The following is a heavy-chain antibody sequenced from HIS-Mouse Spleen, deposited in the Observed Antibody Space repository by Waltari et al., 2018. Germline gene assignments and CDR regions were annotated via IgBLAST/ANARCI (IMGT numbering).Heavy chain of an antibody. CDR3: AREIPYSSSWYDWYFDL. Sequence: QLQLQESGPGLVKPSETLSLTGTVSGGSISSSSYYWGWIRQPPGKGLEWIGSIYYSGSTSYSPSLKSRVTISVATSKNQFSLKLSSVTAADTAVYYCAREIPYSSSWYDWYFDLWGRGTLVTVSS. J-gene: IGHJ2*01. CDR1: GGSISSSSYY. D-gene: IGHD6-13*01. V-gene: IGHV4-39*07. CDR2: IYYSGST.